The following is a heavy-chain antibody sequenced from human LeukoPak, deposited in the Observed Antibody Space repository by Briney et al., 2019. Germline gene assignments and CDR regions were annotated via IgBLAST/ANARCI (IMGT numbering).Heavy chain of an antibody. D-gene: IGHD5-24*01. CDR3: AKEGDGPFDY. J-gene: IGHJ4*02. V-gene: IGHV3-9*01. CDR2: ISWNSGSI. CDR1: GFTFDDYA. Sequence: GRSLRLSSAASGFTFDDYAMHWVRQAPGKGLEWVSGISWNSGSIGYADSVKGRFTISRDNAKNSLYLQMNSLRAEDTALYYCAKEGDGPFDYWGQGTLVTVSS.